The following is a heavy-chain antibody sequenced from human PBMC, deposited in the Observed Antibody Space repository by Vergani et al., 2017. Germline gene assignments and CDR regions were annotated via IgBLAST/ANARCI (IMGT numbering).Heavy chain of an antibody. D-gene: IGHD5-18*01. J-gene: IGHJ4*02. CDR3: AKDSDTAMVTFGLYFDY. CDR2: IYSGGST. V-gene: IGHV3-66*01. Sequence: EVQLVESGGGLVQPGRSLRLSCAASGFTFDDYAMHWVRQAPGKGLEWVSGIYSGGSTYYADSVKGRFTISRHNSKNTLYLQMNSLRAEDTAVYYCAKDSDTAMVTFGLYFDYWGQGTLVTVSS. CDR1: GFTFDDYA.